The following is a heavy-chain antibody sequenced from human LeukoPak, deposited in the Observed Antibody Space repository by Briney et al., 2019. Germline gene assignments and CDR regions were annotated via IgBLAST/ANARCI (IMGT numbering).Heavy chain of an antibody. CDR3: VGGFYDSSGYYLPYFDY. Sequence: PSETLSLTCAVYGGSFSGYYWTWIRQTPGKGLEWIGEINHSGNTNYNPSLQSRVTISLDTSTNQFSLKLSSVTAADTAVYYCVGGFYDSSGYYLPYFDYWGQGTLVTVSS. J-gene: IGHJ4*02. CDR2: INHSGNT. D-gene: IGHD3-22*01. CDR1: GGSFSGYY. V-gene: IGHV4-34*01.